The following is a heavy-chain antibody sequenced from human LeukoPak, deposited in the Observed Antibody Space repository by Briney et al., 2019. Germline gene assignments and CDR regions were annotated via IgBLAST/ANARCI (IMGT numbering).Heavy chain of an antibody. CDR3: ARDIPSGSSKGGGDAFDI. CDR1: GDSISSSSYY. Sequence: PSETLSLICTVSGDSISSSSYYWGWIRQPPGKGLEWIGNIYYSGSTYYNPSLKSRVTISVDTSKNQFSLKLSSVTAADTAVYYCARDIPSGSSKGGGDAFDIWGQGTMVTVSS. J-gene: IGHJ3*02. V-gene: IGHV4-39*07. CDR2: IYYSGST. D-gene: IGHD6-6*01.